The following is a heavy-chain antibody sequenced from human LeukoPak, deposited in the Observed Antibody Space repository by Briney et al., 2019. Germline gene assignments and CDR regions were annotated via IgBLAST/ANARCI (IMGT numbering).Heavy chain of an antibody. J-gene: IGHJ3*01. Sequence: PGGSLRLSCVASGLTFSEYNMNWVRQAPGKGLEWVSFITSGGNTMYYADSVRGRFTISRDNAKKSLFLQMNSLGDEDTAVYYCARDFPGWGASDVWGQGTMVTVSS. CDR1: GLTFSEYN. CDR2: ITSGGNTM. D-gene: IGHD1-26*01. CDR3: ARDFPGWGASDV. V-gene: IGHV3-48*02.